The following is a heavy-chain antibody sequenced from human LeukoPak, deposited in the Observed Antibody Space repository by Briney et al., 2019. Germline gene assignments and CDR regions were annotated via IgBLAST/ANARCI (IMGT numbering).Heavy chain of an antibody. J-gene: IGHJ4*02. D-gene: IGHD1-14*01. Sequence: SETLSLTCAVSGGSISSGGYSWRWIRQPPGKGLEWIGYIYHSGSTYYNPSLKSRVTISVDRSKNQFSLKLSSVTAADTAVYYCARAGQYEPVDYWGQGTLVTVSS. CDR1: GGSISSGGYS. CDR2: IYHSGST. V-gene: IGHV4-30-2*01. CDR3: ARAGQYEPVDY.